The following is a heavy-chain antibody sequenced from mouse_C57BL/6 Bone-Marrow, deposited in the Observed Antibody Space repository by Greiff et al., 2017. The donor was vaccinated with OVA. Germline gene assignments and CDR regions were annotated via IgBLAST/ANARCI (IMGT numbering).Heavy chain of an antibody. V-gene: IGHV1-81*01. CDR3: ARYRDGYYEGRGYATDY. CDR2: IYPRSGNT. Sequence: VQLQQSGAELARPGASVKLSCKASGYTFTSYGISWVKQRTGQGLEWIGEIYPRSGNTYYNEKFKGKATLTADKSSSTAYMALRCLTSEGSAVYYCARYRDGYYEGRGYATDYWGQGTSVTVSS. J-gene: IGHJ4*01. D-gene: IGHD2-3*01. CDR1: GYTFTSYG.